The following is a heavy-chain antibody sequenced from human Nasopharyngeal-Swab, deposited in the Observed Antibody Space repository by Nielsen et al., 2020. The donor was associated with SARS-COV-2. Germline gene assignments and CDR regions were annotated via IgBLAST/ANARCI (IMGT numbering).Heavy chain of an antibody. V-gene: IGHV3-21*06. CDR2: ISSGSTYI. CDR1: GFTFTPFS. Sequence: GESLKISCAASGFTFTPFSMNWVRQAPGKGLEWVASISSGSTYIYYADSVKGRFTISRDNAKNSLYLQMNSLRADDTAVYYCAKPHLRYYDWLLFDYWGQGTLVTVSS. CDR3: AKPHLRYYDWLLFDY. J-gene: IGHJ4*02. D-gene: IGHD3-9*01.